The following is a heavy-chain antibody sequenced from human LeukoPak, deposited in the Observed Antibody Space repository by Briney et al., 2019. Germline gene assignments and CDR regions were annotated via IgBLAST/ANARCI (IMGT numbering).Heavy chain of an antibody. D-gene: IGHD3-22*01. V-gene: IGHV1-18*04. CDR3: ARHPGYYDSSRHFQH. J-gene: IGHJ1*01. Sequence: ASVKVSCKASGFSSYAISWVRQAPGQGLEWMGGIIPAFGTTNYAQKLQGRVTMTTDTSTSTAYMELRSLRSDDTAVYYCARHPGYYDSSRHFQHWGQGTLVTVSS. CDR2: IIPAFGTT. CDR1: GFSSYA.